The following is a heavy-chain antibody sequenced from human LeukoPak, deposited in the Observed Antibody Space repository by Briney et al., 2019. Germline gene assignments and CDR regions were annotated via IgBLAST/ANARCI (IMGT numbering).Heavy chain of an antibody. CDR3: AKDRGRITIFGVVKLTTRAHGYFDY. J-gene: IGHJ4*02. V-gene: IGHV3-23*01. CDR2: ISGSGGST. Sequence: GGSLRLSCAASGFTFSSYAMSWVRQAPGKGLEWVSAISGSGGSTYYADSVKGRFTISRDNSKNTLYLQMNSLRAEDTAVYYCAKDRGRITIFGVVKLTTRAHGYFDYWGQGTLVTVSS. D-gene: IGHD3-3*01. CDR1: GFTFSSYA.